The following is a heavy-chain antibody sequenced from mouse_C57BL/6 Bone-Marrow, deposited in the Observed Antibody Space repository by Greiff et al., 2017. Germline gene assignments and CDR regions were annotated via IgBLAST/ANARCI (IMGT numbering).Heavy chain of an antibody. D-gene: IGHD1-1*01. CDR3: TSLGTTVVAPYWYFDV. CDR1: GFNIKDDY. CDR2: IDPENGDT. J-gene: IGHJ1*03. V-gene: IGHV14-4*01. Sequence: VQLQQSGAELVRPGASVKLSCTASGFNIKDDYMHWVKQRPEQGLEWIGWIDPENGDTEYASKFQGKATITADTSSNTAYLQLRSLTSEDTAVYYCTSLGTTVVAPYWYFDVWGTGTTVTVSS.